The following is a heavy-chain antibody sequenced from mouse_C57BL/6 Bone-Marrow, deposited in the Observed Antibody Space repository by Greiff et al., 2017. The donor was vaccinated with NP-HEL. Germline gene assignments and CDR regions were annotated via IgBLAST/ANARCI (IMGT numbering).Heavy chain of an antibody. J-gene: IGHJ2*01. Sequence: VQRVESGAELARPGASVKLSCKASGYTFTSYGISWVKQRTGQGLEWIGEIYPRSGNTYYNEKFKGKATLTADKSSSTAYMELRSLTSEDSAVYFCARETIRNYYWGQGTTLTVSS. CDR2: IYPRSGNT. D-gene: IGHD3-2*01. V-gene: IGHV1-81*01. CDR1: GYTFTSYG. CDR3: ARETIRNYY.